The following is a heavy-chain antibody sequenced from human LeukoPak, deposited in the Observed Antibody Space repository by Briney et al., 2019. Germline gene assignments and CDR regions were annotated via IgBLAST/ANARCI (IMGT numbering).Heavy chain of an antibody. D-gene: IGHD5-12*01. CDR3: ARDPVATLFSDYYYYYMDV. CDR2: TSYDGIKK. CDR1: GFTFSSYA. J-gene: IGHJ6*03. Sequence: GGSLRLSCAASGFTFSSYAIHWVRQAPGKGLEWVAVTSYDGIKKYYADFVTGRFAISRDNSKNTLYLQINSLGAEDTAVYYCARDPVATLFSDYYYYYMDVWGKGTTVTVSS. V-gene: IGHV3-30*09.